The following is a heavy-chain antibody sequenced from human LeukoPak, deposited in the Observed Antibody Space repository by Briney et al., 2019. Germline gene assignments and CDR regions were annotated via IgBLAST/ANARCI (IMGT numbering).Heavy chain of an antibody. J-gene: IGHJ4*02. CDR2: IHTSDNT. CDR3: ATRIGAGGLFYFDY. D-gene: IGHD6-13*01. Sequence: PGGSLRLSCAASGFIVSGKYMSCDRQAPGKGREWVSGIHTSDNTFCADSVKGRFSISRDTSKNTLNLQMNTLRAEDTAVYYCATRIGAGGLFYFDYGGQGTLVTVSS. V-gene: IGHV3-53*01. CDR1: GFIVSGKY.